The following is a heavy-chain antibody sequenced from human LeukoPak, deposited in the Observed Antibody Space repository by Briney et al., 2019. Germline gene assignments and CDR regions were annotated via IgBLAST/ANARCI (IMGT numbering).Heavy chain of an antibody. J-gene: IGHJ3*02. V-gene: IGHV1-18*01. CDR3: AKDLSGSYGAAFDI. CDR2: ISAYNGNT. D-gene: IGHD1-26*01. CDR1: GYTFTSYG. Sequence: ASVKVSCKASGYTFTSYGISWVRQAPGQGLEWMGWISAYNGNTNYAQKLQGRVTMTTDTSTSTAYMELRSLRSDDTAVYYCAKDLSGSYGAAFDIWGQGTMVTVSS.